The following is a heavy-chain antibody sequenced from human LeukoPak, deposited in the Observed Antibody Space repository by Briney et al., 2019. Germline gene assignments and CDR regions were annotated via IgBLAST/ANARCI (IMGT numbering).Heavy chain of an antibody. CDR3: ARGVIAAGGNDFDY. V-gene: IGHV4-61*02. CDR2: IYTSGST. Sequence: SETLSLTCTVSGGSISTSSYYWSWIRQPAGKTLEWIGRIYTSGSTNYNPSLKSRVTISVDTSKNQFSLKLSSVTAADTAVYYCARGVIAAGGNDFDYWGQGTLVTVSS. CDR1: GGSISTSSYY. D-gene: IGHD6-13*01. J-gene: IGHJ4*02.